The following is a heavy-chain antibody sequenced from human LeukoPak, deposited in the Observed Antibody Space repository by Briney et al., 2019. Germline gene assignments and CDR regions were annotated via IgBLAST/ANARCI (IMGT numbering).Heavy chain of an antibody. Sequence: ASVKVSCKASGYTFTRYGISWVRQAPGQGLEWMGWISAYNGNTNYAQKLQGRVTMTTDTSTSTAYMVLRSLRSDDTAVYYCARDTAGYYAPGVDPWGQGTLVTVSS. CDR2: ISAYNGNT. CDR1: GYTFTRYG. CDR3: ARDTAGYYAPGVDP. J-gene: IGHJ5*02. D-gene: IGHD3-10*01. V-gene: IGHV1-18*01.